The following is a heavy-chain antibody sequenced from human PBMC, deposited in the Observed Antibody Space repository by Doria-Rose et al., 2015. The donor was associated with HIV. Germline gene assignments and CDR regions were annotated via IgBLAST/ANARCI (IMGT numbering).Heavy chain of an antibody. Sequence: ESGPVLVKPTETLTLTCTVSGVSLSSPGMGVSWIRQPPGKALEWLANIFSDDERSYKTALKSRLTISRVTSKSQVFLTMTDMDPVDTATYYCARIKSSRWYHKYYFDFWGQGTLVIVSA. CDR2: IFSDDER. CDR1: GVSLSSPGMG. V-gene: IGHV2-26*01. J-gene: IGHJ4*02. CDR3: ARIKSSRWYHKYYFDF. D-gene: IGHD6-13*01.